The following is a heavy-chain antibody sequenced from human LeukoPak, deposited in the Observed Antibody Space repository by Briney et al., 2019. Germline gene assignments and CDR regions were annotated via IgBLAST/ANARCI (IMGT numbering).Heavy chain of an antibody. V-gene: IGHV5-51*01. D-gene: IGHD3-3*01. CDR2: IYPGDSDT. CDR3: ARSDFWSGYYTTKYNWLDP. Sequence: GESLKISCKGSGYSFTSYWIGWVRQMPGKGLEWMGIIYPGDSDTRYSPSFQGQVTISADKSISTAYLQWSSLKASDTAMYYCARSDFWSGYYTTKYNWLDPWGQGTLVTVSS. CDR1: GYSFTSYW. J-gene: IGHJ5*02.